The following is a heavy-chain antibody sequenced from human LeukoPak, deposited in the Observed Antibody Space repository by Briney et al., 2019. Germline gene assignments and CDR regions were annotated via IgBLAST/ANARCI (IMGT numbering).Heavy chain of an antibody. D-gene: IGHD3-22*01. CDR2: IIPIFGTA. Sequence: SVKVSCKASGGTFSSYAISWVRQAPGQGLEWMGGIIPIFGTANYAQKFQGRVTITADESTSTAYMELNSLRSEDTAVYYCAEEVYYDSSGYYPNWFDPWGQGTLVTVSS. CDR1: GGTFSSYA. CDR3: AEEVYYDSSGYYPNWFDP. J-gene: IGHJ5*02. V-gene: IGHV1-69*13.